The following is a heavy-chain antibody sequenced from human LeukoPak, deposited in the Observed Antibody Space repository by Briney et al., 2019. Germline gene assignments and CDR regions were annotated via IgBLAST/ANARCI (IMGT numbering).Heavy chain of an antibody. CDR1: GLTFSGSA. V-gene: IGHV3-73*01. Sequence: QPGGSLRLSCAASGLTFSGSAMHWVRQASGKGLEWVGRIRSKANSYATAYAASVKGRFTISRDDSKKTAYLQMNSLKTEDTAVYYCTRHRSGSSSTNWFDPWGQGTLVTVSS. J-gene: IGHJ5*02. CDR2: IRSKANSYAT. D-gene: IGHD1-26*01. CDR3: TRHRSGSSSTNWFDP.